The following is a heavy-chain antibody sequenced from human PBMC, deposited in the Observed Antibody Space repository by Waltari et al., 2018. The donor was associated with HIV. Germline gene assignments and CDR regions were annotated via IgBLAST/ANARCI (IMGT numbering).Heavy chain of an antibody. CDR1: RFRFSSYS. CDR3: ARRGWGTVPWGHFDF. J-gene: IGHJ4*02. D-gene: IGHD4-17*01. V-gene: IGHV3-48*02. CDR2: ISRSSDTI. Sequence: EVQLVESGGGLVKPGGSLRLSCAASRFRFSSYSMNWVRLAPGKGLEWISYISRSSDTIYYAESVKGRFTISRDNAKNSLYLQMNSLRDEDTAVYYCARRGWGTVPWGHFDFWGQGTLVTVSS.